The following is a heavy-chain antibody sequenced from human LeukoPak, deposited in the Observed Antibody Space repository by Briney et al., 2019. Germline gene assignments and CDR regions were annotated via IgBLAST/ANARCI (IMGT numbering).Heavy chain of an antibody. Sequence: GASVKVSCKASGYTFTNYYIHWVGQAPGQGLEWMGLINPGGANTNYAQNFQGRVTMTRDTSTSAVYMELSSLRSEDTAIYYCARIRDGYNDAYDIWGQGTVVTVPS. CDR2: INPGGANT. J-gene: IGHJ3*02. V-gene: IGHV1-46*01. D-gene: IGHD5-24*01. CDR3: ARIRDGYNDAYDI. CDR1: GYTFTNYY.